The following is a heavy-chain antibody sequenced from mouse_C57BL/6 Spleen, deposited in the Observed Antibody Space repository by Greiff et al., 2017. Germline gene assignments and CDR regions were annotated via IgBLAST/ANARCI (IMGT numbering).Heavy chain of an antibody. CDR1: GYTFTSYD. J-gene: IGHJ2*01. CDR3: ARGGTDYFDY. D-gene: IGHD2-14*01. V-gene: IGHV1-85*01. CDR2: LYPRDGST. Sequence: VQLQESGPALVKPGASVKLSCKASGYTFTSYDLNWVKQRPGQGLEWIGWLYPRDGSTKYNEKFKGKATLTVDTSSSTAYMELHSLTSEDSAVYFCARGGTDYFDYWGQGTTLTVSS.